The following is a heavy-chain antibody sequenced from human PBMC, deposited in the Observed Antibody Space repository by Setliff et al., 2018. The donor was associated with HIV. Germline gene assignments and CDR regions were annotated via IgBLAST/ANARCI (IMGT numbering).Heavy chain of an antibody. J-gene: IGHJ4*02. CDR1: GSSFNNYY. V-gene: IGHV4-34*01. CDR2: IDHSGGP. CDR3: ARGPVSGYDRGWVDS. D-gene: IGHD5-12*01. Sequence: SETLSLTCAVYGSSFNNYYWSWIRQSPGKGLEWIGEIDHSGGPSYKSSLKSRVTITIDTSKNQFSLKVTSVTAADTAIYYCARGPVSGYDRGWVDSWGQGTQVTV.